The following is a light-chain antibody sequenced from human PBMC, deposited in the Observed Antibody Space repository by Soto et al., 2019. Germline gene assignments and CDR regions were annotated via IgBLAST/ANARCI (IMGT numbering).Light chain of an antibody. V-gene: IGKV3-11*01. CDR3: QQCGNWPLT. CDR2: DAS. Sequence: VMTQSPAALSVSPGARATLSCRASQSVGTDLAWYQQKPGQAPRLLIYDASSRATDIPARFSGSGSGTDFTLTISSLEPEDFAVYYCQQCGNWPLTFGGGTKVDIK. CDR1: QSVGTD. J-gene: IGKJ4*01.